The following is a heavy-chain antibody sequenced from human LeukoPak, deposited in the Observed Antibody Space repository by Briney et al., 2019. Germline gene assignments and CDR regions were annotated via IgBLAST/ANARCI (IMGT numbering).Heavy chain of an antibody. J-gene: IGHJ6*04. Sequence: SVKVSCKASGGTFSSYAISWVRQAPGQGLEWMGGIIPIFGTANYAQKFQGRVTITADESTSTAYMELSSLRSEDTAVYYCARAVAGTGGTGLYYGMDVWGKGTTVTVSS. CDR2: IIPIFGTA. V-gene: IGHV1-69*13. D-gene: IGHD6-19*01. CDR1: GGTFSSYA. CDR3: ARAVAGTGGTGLYYGMDV.